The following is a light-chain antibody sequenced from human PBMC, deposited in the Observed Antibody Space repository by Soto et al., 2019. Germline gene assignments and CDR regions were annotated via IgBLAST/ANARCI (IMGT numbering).Light chain of an antibody. J-gene: IGLJ3*02. Sequence: QSVLTQPPSVSGAPGQRVTISCTGSSSNIGAGYDVHWYQQLPGTAPKLLIYGNSNRPSGVPDRFSGSKSGTSASLAITGLQDEDEADYYCQSYDSILGGWVFGGGTQLTVL. CDR1: SSNIGAGYD. CDR3: QSYDSILGGWV. CDR2: GNS. V-gene: IGLV1-40*01.